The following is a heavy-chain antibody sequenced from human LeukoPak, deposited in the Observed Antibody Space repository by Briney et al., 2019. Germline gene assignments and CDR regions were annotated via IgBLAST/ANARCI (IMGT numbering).Heavy chain of an antibody. V-gene: IGHV4-31*03. CDR3: ARATYDLLTGYYLDS. CDR2: RYYSGST. D-gene: IGHD3-9*01. Sequence: SETLSLTCSVSGGSITSGRYYWTWIRQYPEKGLEWIGYRYYSGSTHYKPSLKSRATISLDKSKNQFSLNLTSATAADTAIYYCARATYDLLTGYYLDSWGQGTLVTVSS. CDR1: GGSITSGRYY. J-gene: IGHJ4*02.